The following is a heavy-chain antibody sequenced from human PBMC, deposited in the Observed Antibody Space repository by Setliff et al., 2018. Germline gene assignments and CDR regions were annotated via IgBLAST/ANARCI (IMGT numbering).Heavy chain of an antibody. V-gene: IGHV1-18*01. Sequence: ASVKVSCKSSAYIFNSYGISWVRQAPGQGLEWMGWISSYNDITNYAQRFQGRVTMTRDTSITTAYMELHSLRSDDTAVYFCARISPSYCSKSGCYAAEGYWGQGTLVTVSS. D-gene: IGHD2-2*01. CDR3: ARISPSYCSKSGCYAAEGY. CDR2: ISSYNDIT. CDR1: AYIFNSYG. J-gene: IGHJ4*02.